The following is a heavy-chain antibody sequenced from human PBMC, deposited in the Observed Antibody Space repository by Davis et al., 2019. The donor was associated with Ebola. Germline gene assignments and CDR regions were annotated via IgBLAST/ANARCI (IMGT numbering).Heavy chain of an antibody. V-gene: IGHV3-11*01. CDR3: ARDPTVFDY. J-gene: IGHJ4*02. CDR2: ISTSDNTI. Sequence: GESLKISCAASGFTFSDYYMSWIRQAPGKGLEWISYISTSDNTIYYADSVKGRFTISRDNAKNSLYLQMNSLRAEDTAVYYCARDPTVFDYWGQGTLVTVSS. CDR1: GFTFSDYY.